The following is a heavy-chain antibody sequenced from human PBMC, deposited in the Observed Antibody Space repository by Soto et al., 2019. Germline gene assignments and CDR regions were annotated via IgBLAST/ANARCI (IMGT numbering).Heavy chain of an antibody. CDR2: ISAYNGNT. V-gene: IGHV1-18*01. CDR3: ARAWEDCSSTSCHDY. Sequence: QVQLVQSGAEVKKPGASVKVSCKASGYTFTSYGISWVRQAPGPGLEWMGWISAYNGNTNYAQKLQGRVTMTTDTSPSTAYMELRSLRSDDTAVYYCARAWEDCSSTSCHDYWGQGTLVTVSS. D-gene: IGHD2-2*01. J-gene: IGHJ4*02. CDR1: GYTFTSYG.